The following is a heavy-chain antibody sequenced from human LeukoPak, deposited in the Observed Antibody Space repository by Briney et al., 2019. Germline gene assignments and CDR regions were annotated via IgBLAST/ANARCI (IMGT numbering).Heavy chain of an antibody. J-gene: IGHJ6*03. V-gene: IGHV3-53*01. CDR3: ARSTGSRGGGRSGLYLKTRRSDYYYYYMDV. Sequence: SGGSLRLSCAASGFTVSSNYMSWVRQAPGKGLEWVSVIYSGGSTDYADSVKGRFTISRDNAKNSLYLQMNSLRAEDTAVYYCARSTGSRGGGRSGLYLKTRRSDYYYYYMDVWGKGTTVTISS. CDR2: IYSGGST. CDR1: GFTVSSNY. D-gene: IGHD3-3*01.